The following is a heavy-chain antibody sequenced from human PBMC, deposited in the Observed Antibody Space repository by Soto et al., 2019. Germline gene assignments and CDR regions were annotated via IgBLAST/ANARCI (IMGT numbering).Heavy chain of an antibody. CDR1: GFTFSGYA. V-gene: IGHV3-23*01. CDR3: AKDSPDSGNYQDLDY. J-gene: IGHJ4*02. D-gene: IGHD1-26*01. Sequence: GGSLRLSCAASGFTFSGYAMTWVRQAPGEGLEWVSALTPGGETTHYIDSVKGRFTISRDNAKNTLYLQMNSLTAADTAVYYCAKDSPDSGNYQDLDYCGQGTLVTVS. CDR2: LTPGGETT.